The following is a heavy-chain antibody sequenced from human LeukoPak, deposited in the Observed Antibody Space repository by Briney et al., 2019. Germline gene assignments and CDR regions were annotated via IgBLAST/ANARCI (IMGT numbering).Heavy chain of an antibody. V-gene: IGHV3-48*03. CDR1: GFTFISYE. J-gene: IGHJ6*04. CDR2: ISSSGSTI. Sequence: QAGGSLRLSCAASGFTFISYEMNWVRQAPGKGLEWVSYISSSGSTIYYADSVKGRFTISRDNAKNSLYLQMNSLRAEDTAVYYCAELGITMIGGVWGKGTTVTISS. CDR3: AELGITMIGGV. D-gene: IGHD3-10*02.